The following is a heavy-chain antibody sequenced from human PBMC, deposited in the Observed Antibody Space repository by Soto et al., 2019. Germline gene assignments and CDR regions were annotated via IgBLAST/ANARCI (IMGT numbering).Heavy chain of an antibody. V-gene: IGHV1-2*02. CDR1: GYTFTHNF. Sequence: GSVKVSFKASGYTFTHNFIHWVRQAPGQGLEWMGSINPDSGDTNYPQKFQGRVIMTSDTSITTAYMELRGLTDDDTAADYSARGRYSYGYKY. CDR3: ARGRYSYGYKY. D-gene: IGHD5-18*01. CDR2: INPDSGDT. J-gene: IGHJ1*01.